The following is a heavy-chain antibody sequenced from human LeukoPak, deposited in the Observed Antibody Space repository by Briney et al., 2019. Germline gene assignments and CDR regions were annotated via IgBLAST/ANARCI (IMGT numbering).Heavy chain of an antibody. Sequence: KPSETLSLTCAVYGGSFSGYYWSWIRQPPGKGLEWIGEINHSGSTNYNPSLKSRVTISVDTSKNQFSLKLSSVTAADTAVYYCARHPTGSGRTNGVDVWGQGTTVTVSS. J-gene: IGHJ6*02. D-gene: IGHD3-10*01. V-gene: IGHV4-34*01. CDR2: INHSGST. CDR3: ARHPTGSGRTNGVDV. CDR1: GGSFSGYY.